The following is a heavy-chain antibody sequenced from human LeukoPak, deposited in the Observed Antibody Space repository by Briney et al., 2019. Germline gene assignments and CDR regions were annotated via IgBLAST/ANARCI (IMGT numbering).Heavy chain of an antibody. CDR1: GASISTYY. CDR3: ARSSGSRYYIDY. V-gene: IGHV4-59*01. J-gene: IGHJ4*02. D-gene: IGHD1-26*01. CDR2: IHYTGST. Sequence: SETLSLTCTVSGASISTYYWSWIRQPPGKRLAWIGFIHYTGSTYYNPSLKSRVTISVDTSKNQFSLKLSSVTAADTAVYYCARSSGSRYYIDYWGQGTLVTVSS.